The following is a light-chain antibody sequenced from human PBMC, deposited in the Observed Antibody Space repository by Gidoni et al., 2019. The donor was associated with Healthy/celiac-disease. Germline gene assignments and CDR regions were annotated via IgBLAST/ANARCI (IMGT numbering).Light chain of an antibody. CDR3: SSYTSSSTFGWV. CDR1: SSDVGGYNY. V-gene: IGLV2-14*01. CDR2: DVS. Sequence: QSALTQPASVSGSPGQSITISCTGTSSDVGGYNYVSWYQQHPGKAPKLMIYDVSNRPSGVSNRFSGSKSGNTASLTISGLQAEDEADYYCSSYTSSSTFGWVFGGGTKLTVL. J-gene: IGLJ3*02.